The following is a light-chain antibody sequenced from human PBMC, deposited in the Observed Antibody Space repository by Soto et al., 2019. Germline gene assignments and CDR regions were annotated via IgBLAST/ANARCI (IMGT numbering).Light chain of an antibody. J-gene: IGLJ1*01. Sequence: QSVLTQPASVSGSPGQSITISCTGTSSDLGSYNLVSWYQQHPGKAPKLMIYEGSKRPSGVSNRFSGSKSGNTASLTISGLQAEDEAHYYCCSYAGSSTHVFGTGTKLTVL. CDR3: CSYAGSSTHV. CDR1: SSDLGSYNL. CDR2: EGS. V-gene: IGLV2-23*01.